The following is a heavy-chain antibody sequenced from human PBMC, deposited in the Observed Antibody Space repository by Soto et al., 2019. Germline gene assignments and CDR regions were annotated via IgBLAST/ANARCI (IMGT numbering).Heavy chain of an antibody. CDR2: IFPTGTT. V-gene: IGHV4-4*09. Sequence: SETLSLTCSVSGDSMNSEYWTWIRQTPGKGLEWIGYIFPTGTTNYNPSLKSRVIISVDRSKNQFSLDLFSVTAADTAIYYCATSFRYFDNWGQGTRVTVSS. CDR3: ATSFRYFDN. J-gene: IGHJ4*02. D-gene: IGHD3-9*01. CDR1: GDSMNSEY.